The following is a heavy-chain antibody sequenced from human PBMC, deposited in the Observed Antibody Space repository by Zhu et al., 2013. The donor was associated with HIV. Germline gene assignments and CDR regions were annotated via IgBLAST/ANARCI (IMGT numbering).Heavy chain of an antibody. CDR3: AAGFGGYYYYYGMDV. V-gene: IGHV1-58*01. CDR2: IVVGSGNT. CDR1: GFTFTSSA. Sequence: QMQLVQSGPEVKKPGTSVKVSCKASGFTFTSSAVQWVRQARGQRLEWIGWIVVGSGNTNYAQKFQERVTITRDMSTSTAYMELSSLRSEDTAVYYCAAGFGGYYYYYGMDVWGQGTTVTVSS. J-gene: IGHJ6*02. D-gene: IGHD3-3*01.